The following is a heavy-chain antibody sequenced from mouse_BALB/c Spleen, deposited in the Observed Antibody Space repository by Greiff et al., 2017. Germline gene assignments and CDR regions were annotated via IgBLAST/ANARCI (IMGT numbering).Heavy chain of an antibody. CDR1: GYTFTSYV. CDR3: ARGLITTVRDYAMDY. V-gene: IGHV1-14*01. CDR2: INPYNDGT. D-gene: IGHD1-1*01. J-gene: IGHJ4*01. Sequence: EVQLQQSGPELVKPGASVKMSCKASGYTFTSYVMHWVKQKPGQGLEWIGYINPYNDGTKYNEKFKGKATLTSDKSSSTAYMELSSLTSEDSAVYYCARGLITTVRDYAMDYWGQGTSVTVSS.